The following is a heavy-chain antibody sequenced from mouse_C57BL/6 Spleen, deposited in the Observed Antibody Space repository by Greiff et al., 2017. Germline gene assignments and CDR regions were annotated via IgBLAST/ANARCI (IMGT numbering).Heavy chain of an antibody. J-gene: IGHJ4*01. D-gene: IGHD1-1*01. CDR2: INPNNGGT. CDR3: AREDTTVVDGNYYAMDY. CDR1: GYTFTDYN. Sequence: EVQLQQSGPELVKPGASVKIPCKASGYTFTDYNMDWVKQSHGKSLEWIGDINPNNGGTIYNQKFKGKATLTVDKSSSTAYMELRSLTSEDTAVYYCAREDTTVVDGNYYAMDYWGQGTSVTVSS. V-gene: IGHV1-18*01.